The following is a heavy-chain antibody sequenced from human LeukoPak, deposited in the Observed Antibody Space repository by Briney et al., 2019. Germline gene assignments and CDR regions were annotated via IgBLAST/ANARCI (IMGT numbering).Heavy chain of an antibody. D-gene: IGHD3-22*01. J-gene: IGHJ5*02. CDR3: ATVYNYYDSSGYPTSSWFDP. CDR2: FDPEDGET. CDR1: GYTLTELS. Sequence: ASVKVSCKVSGYTLTELSMHWVRQAPGKGLERMGGFDPEDGETIYEQKFQGRVTMTEDTSTDTAYMELSSLRSEDTAVYYCATVYNYYDSSGYPTSSWFDPWGQGTLVTVSS. V-gene: IGHV1-24*01.